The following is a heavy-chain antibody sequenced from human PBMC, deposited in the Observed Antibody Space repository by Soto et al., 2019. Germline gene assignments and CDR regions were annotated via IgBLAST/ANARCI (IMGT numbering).Heavy chain of an antibody. CDR3: ARDQQLEWLLYGDKRYYFDY. CDR1: GFTFSSYS. Sequence: EVQLVESGGGLVKPGGSLRLSCAASGFTFSSYSMNWVRQAPGKGLERVSSISRSSSYIYYADSVKGRFTISRDNAKNSLYLQMNSLRAEDTAVYYCARDQQLEWLLYGDKRYYFDYWGQGTLVTVSS. J-gene: IGHJ4*02. D-gene: IGHD3-3*01. V-gene: IGHV3-21*01. CDR2: ISRSSSYI.